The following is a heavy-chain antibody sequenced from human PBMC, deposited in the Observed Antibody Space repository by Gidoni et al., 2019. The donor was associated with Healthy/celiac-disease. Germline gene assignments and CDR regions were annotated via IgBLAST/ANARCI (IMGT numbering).Heavy chain of an antibody. CDR3: ARGGRGYYDILTGYYRPPFDY. Sequence: QVQLQQWGAGLLKPSETLSLTCAVYGGSFSGYYWSWIRQPPGKGLELIGEINHSGSTNYNPSLKSRVTISVDTSKNQFSLKLSSVTAADTAVYYCARGGRGYYDILTGYYRPPFDYWGQGTLVTVSS. CDR1: GGSFSGYY. D-gene: IGHD3-9*01. V-gene: IGHV4-34*01. J-gene: IGHJ4*02. CDR2: INHSGST.